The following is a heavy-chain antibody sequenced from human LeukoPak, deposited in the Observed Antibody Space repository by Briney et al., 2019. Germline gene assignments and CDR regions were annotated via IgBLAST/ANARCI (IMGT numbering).Heavy chain of an antibody. CDR1: GGSISPYY. CDR2: ISYSGST. V-gene: IGHV4-59*01. J-gene: IGHJ4*02. Sequence: PSETLSLTCTVSGGSISPYYWSWIRQPPGKQLEWIGFISYSGSTEYNPSLKSRVTISVDTSQNQFSLKLKSLTPADTAMYYCTRDRRDSYNYVDLWGQGTMVTVSS. D-gene: IGHD5-24*01. CDR3: TRDRRDSYNYVDL.